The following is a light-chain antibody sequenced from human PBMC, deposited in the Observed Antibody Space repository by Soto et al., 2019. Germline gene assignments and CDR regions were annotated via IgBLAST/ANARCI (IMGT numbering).Light chain of an antibody. Sequence: TQSPGTLSLSPGERATLSCRASQSVSSSYLAWYQQKPGKAPKLLIYAASSLQSGVPSRFSGSGSGTDFTLTISSLQPEDFATYYCQQSYSTPPWTFGQGTKVDIK. CDR3: QQSYSTPPWT. CDR1: QSVSSSY. CDR2: AAS. J-gene: IGKJ1*01. V-gene: IGKV1-39*01.